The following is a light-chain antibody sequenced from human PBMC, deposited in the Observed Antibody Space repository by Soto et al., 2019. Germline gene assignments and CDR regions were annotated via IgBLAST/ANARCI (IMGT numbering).Light chain of an antibody. CDR1: SSNIGAGYD. CDR3: QPYDSSLSGPSYV. J-gene: IGLJ1*01. Sequence: QSALTQPPSVSGAPGQRVTISCTGSSSNIGAGYDVHWYQQLPGTAPKLLIYGNSNRPSGVPDRFSGSKSGTSASLAITGLQAEDEADYYCQPYDSSLSGPSYVFGTGTKVTVL. V-gene: IGLV1-40*01. CDR2: GNS.